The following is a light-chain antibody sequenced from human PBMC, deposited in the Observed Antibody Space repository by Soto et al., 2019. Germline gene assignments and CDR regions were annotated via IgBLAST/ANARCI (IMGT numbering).Light chain of an antibody. V-gene: IGKV3-15*01. CDR1: QSVSSN. Sequence: EIVMTQSPATLSVSPGERATLSCRASQSVSSNLAWYQQKPGQAPRLLIYGASTRATGIPARFSGSGSGTEFTLTISSLQSEDFAVYYWQQYNNSGTFGQGTKVEIK. CDR3: QQYNNSGT. CDR2: GAS. J-gene: IGKJ1*01.